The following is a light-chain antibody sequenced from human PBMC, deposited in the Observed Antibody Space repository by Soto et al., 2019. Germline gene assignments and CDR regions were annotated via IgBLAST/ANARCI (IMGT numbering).Light chain of an antibody. J-gene: IGKJ1*01. Sequence: DIQITQSPSTLSASVGDRDTNTCRASQSISSWLAWYQQKPGKAPKLLIYDASSLESGVPSRFSGSGSGTEFTLTISSLQPDDFATYYCQQYNSYSWTFGQGTKVDIK. CDR1: QSISSW. V-gene: IGKV1-5*01. CDR3: QQYNSYSWT. CDR2: DAS.